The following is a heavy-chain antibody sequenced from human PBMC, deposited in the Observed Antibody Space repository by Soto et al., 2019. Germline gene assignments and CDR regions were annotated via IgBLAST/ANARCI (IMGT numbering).Heavy chain of an antibody. D-gene: IGHD3-10*01. CDR2: INSDGSST. CDR1: GFTFSSYW. CDR3: ARDQDVLLWFGVHYGMDV. Sequence: GGSLRLSCAASGFTFSSYWMHWVRQAPGKGLVWVSRINSDGSSTSYADSVKGRFTISRDNAKNTLYLQMNSLRAEDTAVYYCARDQDVLLWFGVHYGMDVWGQGTTVTVS. V-gene: IGHV3-74*01. J-gene: IGHJ6*02.